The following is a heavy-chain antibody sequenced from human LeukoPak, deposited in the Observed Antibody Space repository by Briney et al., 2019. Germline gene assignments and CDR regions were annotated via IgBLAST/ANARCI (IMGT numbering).Heavy chain of an antibody. D-gene: IGHD6-13*01. V-gene: IGHV4-39*07. CDR2: IYYSGST. CDR3: ARDSSPEDYYYYGMDV. CDR1: GGSISRSSYY. J-gene: IGHJ6*02. Sequence: SETLSLTCTVSGGSISRSSYYWGWIRQPPGKGLEWIGIIYYSGSTNYNPSLKSRITISVDTSKNQFSLKLSSVTAADTAVYYCARDSSPEDYYYYGMDVWGQGTTVTVSS.